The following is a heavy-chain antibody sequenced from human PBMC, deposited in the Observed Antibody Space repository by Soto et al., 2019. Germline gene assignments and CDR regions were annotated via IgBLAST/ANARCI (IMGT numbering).Heavy chain of an antibody. D-gene: IGHD3-22*01. CDR2: IYYSGST. CDR1: GGSISSSSYY. J-gene: IGHJ4*02. V-gene: IGHV4-39*02. Sequence: SETLSLTCTVSGGSISSSSYYWGWIRQPPGKGLEWIGSIYYSGSTYYNPSLKSRVTISVDTSKNQFSLKLSSVTAADTAVYYCARDRRSYYSDGSGLDFWGQGTLVTVSS. CDR3: ARDRRSYYSDGSGLDF.